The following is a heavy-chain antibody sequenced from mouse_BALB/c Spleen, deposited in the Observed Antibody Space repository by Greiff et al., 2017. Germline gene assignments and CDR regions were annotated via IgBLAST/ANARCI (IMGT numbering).Heavy chain of an antibody. CDR3: TRTPSTTVGAYWDVDG. Sequence: VQLQQSGAELVKPGASVPLSCTASGYPFPSYYMSWVKQRPGHGLEWIGEINPSNGGTNFNEKFKSKATLTVDKSSSPAYMQLSSLTSEDSAVYYSTRTPSTTVGAYWDVDGWGAGTTVTGSA. V-gene: IGHV1S81*02. CDR1: GYPFPSYY. CDR2: INPSNGGT. D-gene: IGHD1-1*01. J-gene: IGHJ1*01.